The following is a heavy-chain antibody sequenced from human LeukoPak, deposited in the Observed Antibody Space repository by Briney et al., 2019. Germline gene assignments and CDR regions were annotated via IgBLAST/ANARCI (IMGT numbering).Heavy chain of an antibody. CDR1: GYTFTGYY. CDR3: ARLLGSYAYVFYFDF. Sequence: ASVKVSCKASGYTFTGYYMHWVRQAPGRGLEWMGWINPNSGGTNYAQKFHGRVTMTTDTSTSTAYMELRSLRSDDTAVYYCARLLGSYAYVFYFDFWGQGTLVTVSS. D-gene: IGHD5-18*01. V-gene: IGHV1-2*02. J-gene: IGHJ4*02. CDR2: INPNSGGT.